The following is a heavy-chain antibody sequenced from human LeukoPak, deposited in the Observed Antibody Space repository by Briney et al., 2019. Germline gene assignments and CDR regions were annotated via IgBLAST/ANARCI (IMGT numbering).Heavy chain of an antibody. V-gene: IGHV4-39*07. CDR3: ARGPPPDFDY. CDR2: IHASGST. Sequence: SETLSLTCTVSGGSVSSSSYYWVWIRQPPGKGLEWIGSIHASGSTDYNPSLKSRVTMSVDTSKNQFSLKVNSVTAADTAVYYCARGPPPDFDYWGQGTLVTVSS. CDR1: GGSVSSSSYY. J-gene: IGHJ4*02.